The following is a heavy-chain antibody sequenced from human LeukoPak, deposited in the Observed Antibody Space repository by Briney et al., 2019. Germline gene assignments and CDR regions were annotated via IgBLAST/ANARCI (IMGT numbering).Heavy chain of an antibody. J-gene: IGHJ4*02. D-gene: IGHD3-22*01. CDR2: INAGNGNT. CDR1: GYTFTSYV. Sequence: ASVKVSCKASGYTFTSYVMHWVRQAPGQRLEWMGWINAGNGNTKYSQDFQGRVTITRDTSASTAYMELSSLRSEDTAMFYCARDRATNYYDSRLDSWGQGTLVTVSS. V-gene: IGHV1-3*01. CDR3: ARDRATNYYDSRLDS.